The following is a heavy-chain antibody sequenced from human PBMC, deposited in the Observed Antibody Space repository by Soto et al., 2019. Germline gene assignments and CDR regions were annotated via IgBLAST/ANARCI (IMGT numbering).Heavy chain of an antibody. CDR2: ISSSGSTI. V-gene: IGHV3-48*03. CDR3: ARVFRLFDSFDP. D-gene: IGHD3-22*01. J-gene: IGHJ5*02. Sequence: GGSLRLSCAASGFTFSSYEMNWVRQAPGKGLEWVSYISSSGSTIYYADSVKGRFTISRDNAKNSLYLQMNSLRAEDTAVYYCARVFRLFDSFDPWGQGTLVTVSS. CDR1: GFTFSSYE.